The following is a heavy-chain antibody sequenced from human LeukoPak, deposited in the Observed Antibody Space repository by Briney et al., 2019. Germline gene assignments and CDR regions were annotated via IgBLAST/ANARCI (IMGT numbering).Heavy chain of an antibody. CDR1: GGSISSGGYS. CDR2: IYHSGST. J-gene: IGHJ2*01. D-gene: IGHD6-13*01. V-gene: IGHV4-30-2*01. Sequence: PSQTLSLTCAVSGGSISSGGYSWSWIRQPPGKGLEWIGYIYHSGSTYYNPSLKSRVTISVDRSKNQFSLKLSSVTAADTAVYYCARDFGIAAAGSRYWYFDLWGRGTLVTVSS. CDR3: ARDFGIAAAGSRYWYFDL.